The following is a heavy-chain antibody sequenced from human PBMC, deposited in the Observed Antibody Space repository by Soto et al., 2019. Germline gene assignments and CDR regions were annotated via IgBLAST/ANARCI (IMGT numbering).Heavy chain of an antibody. CDR2: IFYSGST. J-gene: IGHJ5*02. Sequence: SETLSLTCTLSGGSINTAGYYWNWVRHNPGTGLEWIGYIFYSGSTYYNPSLKSRLTMSLDKSKNHFSLKLSSVTAADTAYYYCARSFYDLSTATGGHWFDPWGHGTLVTVSS. D-gene: IGHD3-9*01. CDR3: ARSFYDLSTATGGHWFDP. CDR1: GGSINTAGYY. V-gene: IGHV4-31*03.